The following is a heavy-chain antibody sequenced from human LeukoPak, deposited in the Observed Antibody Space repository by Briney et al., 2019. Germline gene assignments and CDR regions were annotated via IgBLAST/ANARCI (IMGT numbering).Heavy chain of an antibody. CDR1: GFTFSSYA. Sequence: QPGGSLRLSCAASGFTFSSYAMHWVRQAPGKGLEWVAVISYDGSNKYYADSVKGRFTISRDNSKNTLYLQMNSLRAEDTAVYYCARDRSGWNDRVDYWGQGTLVTVSS. CDR2: ISYDGSNK. V-gene: IGHV3-30*04. J-gene: IGHJ4*02. CDR3: ARDRSGWNDRVDY. D-gene: IGHD6-19*01.